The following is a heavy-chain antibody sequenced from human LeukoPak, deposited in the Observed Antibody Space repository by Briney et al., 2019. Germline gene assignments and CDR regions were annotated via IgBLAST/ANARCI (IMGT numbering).Heavy chain of an antibody. CDR3: ARDLSGPSRLDV. D-gene: IGHD5/OR15-5a*01. Sequence: PSETLSLTCTVSGASISSSYCSWIRQSPGKGLERIGYIYYSGSTNYNPSLKSRVTISVDTSKNQFSLKLSSVTAADTAVYYCARDLSGPSRLDVWGKGTTVTVSS. V-gene: IGHV4-59*01. CDR2: IYYSGST. J-gene: IGHJ6*04. CDR1: GASISSSY.